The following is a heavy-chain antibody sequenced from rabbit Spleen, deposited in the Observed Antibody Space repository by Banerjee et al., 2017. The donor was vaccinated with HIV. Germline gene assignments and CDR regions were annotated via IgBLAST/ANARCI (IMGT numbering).Heavy chain of an antibody. CDR3: ARDLASVVGWNFYL. V-gene: IGHV1S40*01. CDR2: INAVTGKA. D-gene: IGHD3-1*01. J-gene: IGHJ4*01. Sequence: QSLEESGGDLVKPGASLTLTCTASGFSFSSDYYICWVRQAPGKGLEWIACINAVTGKAVYASWAKGRFTFSKTSSTTVTLQMTSLTAADTATYFCARDLASVVGWNFYLWGQGTLVTVS. CDR1: GFSFSSDYY.